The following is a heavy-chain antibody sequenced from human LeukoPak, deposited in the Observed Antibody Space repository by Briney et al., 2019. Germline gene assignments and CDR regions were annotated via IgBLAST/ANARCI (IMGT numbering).Heavy chain of an antibody. J-gene: IGHJ5*02. CDR2: SSSSVCYR. V-gene: IGHV3-21*01. D-gene: IGHD5-18*01. CDR3: ARQSQQLCLLDP. Sequence: GGSLRLSCAVSGFTLSSYSMNWVRQAPRGGVEWVSSSSSSVCYRYYADSIKGLITISRDNAKKSLYLQMNSLRAEDAAVYDGARQSQQLCLLDPWGQGTLVTVSS. CDR1: GFTLSSYS.